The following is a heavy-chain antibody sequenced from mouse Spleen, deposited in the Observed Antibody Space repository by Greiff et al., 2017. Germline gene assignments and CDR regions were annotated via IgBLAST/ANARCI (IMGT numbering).Heavy chain of an antibody. CDR3: TTEFYDPSYWYFDV. Sequence: EVKLMESGAELVRPGASVKLSCTASGFNIKDDYMHWVKQRPEQGLEWIGWIDPENGDTEYASKFQGKATITADTSSNTAYLQLSSLTSEDTAVYYCTTEFYDPSYWYFDVWGTGTTVTVSS. V-gene: IGHV14-4*01. CDR2: IDPENGDT. D-gene: IGHD2-3*01. J-gene: IGHJ1*03. CDR1: GFNIKDDY.